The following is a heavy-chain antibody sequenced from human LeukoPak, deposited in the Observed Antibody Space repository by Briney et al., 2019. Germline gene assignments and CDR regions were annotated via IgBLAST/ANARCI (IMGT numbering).Heavy chain of an antibody. D-gene: IGHD3-10*01. CDR2: ISPSGDTP. V-gene: IGHV3-23*01. Sequence: GGSLRLSCAASGFTFSAHGMNWVRQAPGKGLEWVSGISPSGDTPLYTDSVKGRFTISRDNSKNTVYLQMNSLRAEDTALYYCAKDSGSIHFMDWGQGILVTVSS. J-gene: IGHJ4*02. CDR1: GFTFSAHG. CDR3: AKDSGSIHFMD.